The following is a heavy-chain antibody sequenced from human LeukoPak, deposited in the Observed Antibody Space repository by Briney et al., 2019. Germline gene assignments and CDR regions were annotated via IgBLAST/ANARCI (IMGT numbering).Heavy chain of an antibody. CDR1: GFTFSSYW. CDR2: INSDGSST. CDR3: ARDPYDYYYGMDV. V-gene: IGHV3-74*01. J-gene: IGHJ6*02. Sequence: PGGSLRLSCAASGFTFSSYWQHWVRQAPGKGLVWVSRINSDGSSTSYADSVKGRFTISRDNTKNTLYLQMNSLRAEDTAVYYCARDPYDYYYGMDVWGQGTTVTVSS.